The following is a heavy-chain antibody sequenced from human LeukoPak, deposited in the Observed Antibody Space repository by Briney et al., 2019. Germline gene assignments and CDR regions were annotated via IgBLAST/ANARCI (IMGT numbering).Heavy chain of an antibody. CDR3: AKDFYDSSGSRHDY. CDR1: GFALSSYA. CDR2: IDGGGGRT. V-gene: IGHV3-23*01. D-gene: IGHD3-22*01. J-gene: IGHJ4*02. Sequence: PGGSLRLSCTASGFALSSYAMSWVRQAPGVGLEWVSAIDGGGGRTWHADSVRGRFTISRDNSKNTLFMQMNSLRAEDTAVYYCAKDFYDSSGSRHDYWGQGTLVTVSS.